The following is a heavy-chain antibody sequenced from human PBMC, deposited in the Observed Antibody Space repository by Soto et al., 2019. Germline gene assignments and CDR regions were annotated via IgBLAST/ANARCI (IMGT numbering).Heavy chain of an antibody. J-gene: IGHJ4*02. V-gene: IGHV4-31*03. CDR2: IYYSGST. CDR1: GGSISSGGYY. Sequence: SETLSLTCTVSGGSISSGGYYWSWIRQHPGKGLEWIGYIYYSGSTYYNPSLKSRVTISVDTSKNQFSLKLSSVTAADTAVYYCARDGDSYGIDYWGQGTLVTVSS. D-gene: IGHD3-10*01. CDR3: ARDGDSYGIDY.